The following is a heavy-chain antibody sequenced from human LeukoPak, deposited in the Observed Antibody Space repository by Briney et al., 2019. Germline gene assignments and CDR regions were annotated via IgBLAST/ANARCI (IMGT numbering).Heavy chain of an antibody. D-gene: IGHD4-17*01. CDR3: ARDGYGDYYYYYYYGMDV. J-gene: IGHJ6*02. V-gene: IGHV1-2*02. Sequence: GASVKVSCKASGYTFTGYYMHWVRQAPGQGLEWMVWINPNSGGTNYAQKFQGRVTMTRDTSISTAYMELSRLRSDDTAVYYCARDGYGDYYYYYYYGMDVWGQGTTVTVSS. CDR2: INPNSGGT. CDR1: GYTFTGYY.